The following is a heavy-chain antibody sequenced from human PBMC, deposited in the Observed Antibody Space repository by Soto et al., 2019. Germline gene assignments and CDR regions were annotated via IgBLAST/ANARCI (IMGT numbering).Heavy chain of an antibody. V-gene: IGHV3-30*18. D-gene: IGHD3-22*01. J-gene: IGHJ2*01. CDR3: AKDGDSSGYHYWYFDL. CDR2: ILYDGSNK. Sequence: QVQLVESGGGVVQPGRSLRLSCAASGFTFSSYGMHWVRQAPGKGLEWVVVILYDGSNKYYADSVKGRFTSSRENSKNTLYLQMNSLRAEDTAVYYCAKDGDSSGYHYWYFDLWGRGTLVTVSS. CDR1: GFTFSSYG.